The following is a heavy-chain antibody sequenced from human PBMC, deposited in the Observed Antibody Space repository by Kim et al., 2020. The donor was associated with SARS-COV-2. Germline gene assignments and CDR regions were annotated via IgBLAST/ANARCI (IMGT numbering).Heavy chain of an antibody. CDR2: IYPGDSDT. CDR1: GYSFTSYW. CDR3: ARQLVRGVIPGSTYYGMDV. J-gene: IGHJ6*02. V-gene: IGHV5-51*01. Sequence: GESLKISCKGSGYSFTSYWIGWVRQMPGKGLEWMGIIYPGDSDTRYSPSFQGQVTISADKSISTAYLQWSSLKASDTAMYYCARQLVRGVIPGSTYYGMDVWGQGTTVTVSS. D-gene: IGHD3-10*01.